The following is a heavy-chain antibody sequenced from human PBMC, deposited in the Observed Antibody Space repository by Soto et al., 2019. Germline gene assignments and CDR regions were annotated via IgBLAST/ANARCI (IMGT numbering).Heavy chain of an antibody. D-gene: IGHD2-21*02. Sequence: QVRLQESGPGLVKPSETLSLTCTVSGGSISSYYWSWIRQPPGKGLEWIGYMYNTGSTIYNPSLNIRVTISVDTSKYPFSLKLNSVPAADTAVYYCARDLWGYCGADCYPLDVWGQGTTVTVSS. CDR3: ARDLWGYCGADCYPLDV. CDR1: GGSISSYY. CDR2: MYNTGST. V-gene: IGHV4-59*01. J-gene: IGHJ6*02.